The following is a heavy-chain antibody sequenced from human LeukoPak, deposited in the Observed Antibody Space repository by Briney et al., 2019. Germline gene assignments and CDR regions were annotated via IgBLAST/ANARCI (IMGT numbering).Heavy chain of an antibody. CDR3: ATKEPSTSGWSY. V-gene: IGHV3-7*01. Sequence: GGSLRLSCAASGFTFNRDWTAWVRQAPGKGLEWVANIKEEGSEKNYVDSVKGRFTISRDNAVNSVYLQMNDLRAEDTGVYYCATKEPSTSGWSYWGQGTLVTVSS. CDR2: IKEEGSEK. J-gene: IGHJ4*02. CDR1: GFTFNRDW. D-gene: IGHD6-19*01.